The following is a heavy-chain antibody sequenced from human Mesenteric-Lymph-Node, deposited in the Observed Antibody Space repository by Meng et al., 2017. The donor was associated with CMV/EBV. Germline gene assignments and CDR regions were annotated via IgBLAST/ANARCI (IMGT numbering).Heavy chain of an antibody. J-gene: IGHJ4*02. CDR2: ISPGSSDT. Sequence: SGLTLSDSYMTWVRQAPGKGLEWVSYISPGSSDTHYADSVKGRFPISRDNATSSLFLQMNSLRAEDTAIYYCARSSRILTGYSPFAYWGQGTLVTVSS. D-gene: IGHD3-9*01. CDR1: GLTLSDSY. V-gene: IGHV3-11*03. CDR3: ARSSRILTGYSPFAY.